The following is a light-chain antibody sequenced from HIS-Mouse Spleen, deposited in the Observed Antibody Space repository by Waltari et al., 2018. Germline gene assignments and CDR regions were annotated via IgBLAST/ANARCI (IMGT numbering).Light chain of an antibody. CDR2: DDS. J-gene: IGLJ2*01. V-gene: IGLV3-21*03. Sequence: SYVLTQPPSVSVAPGKTARITCGGNNIGSKSVHWYQQKPGQAPVLVVYDDSDRPARIPEGFSGSNSGNTATLTISRVEAGDEADYYCQVWDSSSDHVVFGGGTKLTVL. CDR1: NIGSKS. CDR3: QVWDSSSDHVV.